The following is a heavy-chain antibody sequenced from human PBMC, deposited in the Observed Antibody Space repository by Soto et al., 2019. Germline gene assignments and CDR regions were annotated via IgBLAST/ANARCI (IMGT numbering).Heavy chain of an antibody. J-gene: IGHJ5*02. CDR3: ARRRYYGGGCYLGAIDP. D-gene: IGHD3-10*01. CDR1: GFTFSSYA. Sequence: GGSLRLSCAASGFTFSSYAMSWVRHAPGKGLEWVAAISGSGGSTYYAGSVKGRFTISRDNSKNPLYLQMNSLRAEDTAVYYCARRRYYGGGCYLGAIDPWGQGTLVTVSS. V-gene: IGHV3-23*01. CDR2: ISGSGGST.